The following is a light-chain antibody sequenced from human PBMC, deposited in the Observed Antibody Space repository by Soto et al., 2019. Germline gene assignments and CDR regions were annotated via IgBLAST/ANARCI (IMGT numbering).Light chain of an antibody. CDR1: SSDVGGYNY. CDR2: EVS. J-gene: IGLJ1*01. CDR3: SSYTSSSTLV. Sequence: QSVLTQPASVSGSPGQSITISCTGTSSDVGGYNYVSWYQQYPGKAPKLMIYEVSNRPSGVSNRFSGSKSGNTASLTISGLQAEDEAVYYCSSYTSSSTLVFGTGTKVTVL. V-gene: IGLV2-14*01.